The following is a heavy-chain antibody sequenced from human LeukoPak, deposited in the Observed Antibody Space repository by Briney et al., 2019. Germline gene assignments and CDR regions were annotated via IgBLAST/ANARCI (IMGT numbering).Heavy chain of an antibody. J-gene: IGHJ6*03. D-gene: IGHD3-22*01. Sequence: GGSLRLSCAASGFTFSSYSMNWVRQAPGKGLVWVSRINSDGSSTSYADSVKGRFTISRDNAKNTLYLQMNSLRAEDTAVYYCARDYYDSSGYYYSYYYYMDVWGKGTTVTISS. CDR1: GFTFSSYS. V-gene: IGHV3-74*01. CDR2: INSDGSST. CDR3: ARDYYDSSGYYYSYYYYMDV.